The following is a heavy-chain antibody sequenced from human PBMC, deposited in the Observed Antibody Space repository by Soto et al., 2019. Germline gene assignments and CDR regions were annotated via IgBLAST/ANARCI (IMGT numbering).Heavy chain of an antibody. Sequence: QVQLQESGPGLVKPSQTLSLTCTVSGGSISSGGYYWSWIRQHPGKGLEWIGYIYYSGRTYYNPSLKSRVTISVDTSKNQFSLKLSSVTAADTAVYYCARAKRAGYSYGYAYFDYWGQGTLVTVSS. CDR1: GGSISSGGYY. CDR2: IYYSGRT. CDR3: ARAKRAGYSYGYAYFDY. D-gene: IGHD5-18*01. J-gene: IGHJ4*02. V-gene: IGHV4-31*03.